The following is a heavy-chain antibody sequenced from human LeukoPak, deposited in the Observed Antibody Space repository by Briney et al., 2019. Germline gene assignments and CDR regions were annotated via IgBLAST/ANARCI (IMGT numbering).Heavy chain of an antibody. J-gene: IGHJ4*02. CDR2: IYHSGST. CDR3: ARRLCTSTICPLTFDY. V-gene: IGHV4-30-2*01. Sequence: SETLSLTCTVSGGSISSGGYYWSWIRQPPGKGLEWIGYIYHSGSTYYNPSLKSRVTISVDRSKNQFSLKLSSVTAADTAVYYCARRLCTSTICPLTFDYWGQGTLVTVSS. CDR1: GGSISSGGYY. D-gene: IGHD2-2*01.